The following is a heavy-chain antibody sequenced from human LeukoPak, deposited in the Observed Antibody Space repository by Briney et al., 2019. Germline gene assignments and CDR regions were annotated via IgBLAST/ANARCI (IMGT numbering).Heavy chain of an antibody. Sequence: PGGSLRLSCAASGFTVSSNYMSWVRQAPGKGLEWVSVIYSGGSTYYADSVRGRFTISRDNSKNTLYLQMNSVRAEDTAVYYCARHLGGSYSEDWFDPWGQGTLVTVSS. CDR2: IYSGGST. J-gene: IGHJ5*02. V-gene: IGHV3-53*01. CDR3: ARHLGGSYSEDWFDP. D-gene: IGHD1-26*01. CDR1: GFTVSSNY.